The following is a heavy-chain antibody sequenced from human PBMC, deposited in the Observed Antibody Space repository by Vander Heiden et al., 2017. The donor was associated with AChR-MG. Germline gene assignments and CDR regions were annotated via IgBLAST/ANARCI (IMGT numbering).Heavy chain of an antibody. CDR2: INAGNGNT. Sequence: QVQLVQSGAEVKKPGASVKVSCKASGYTFTSYAMHLVRQAPGQRLEWMGWINAGNGNTKYAQKFQGRVTITRDTSASTAYMELSSLRSEDTAVYYCARKTYYYDSSGDSDLDYWGQGTLVTVSS. D-gene: IGHD3-22*01. CDR1: GYTFTSYA. CDR3: ARKTYYYDSSGDSDLDY. V-gene: IGHV1-3*01. J-gene: IGHJ4*02.